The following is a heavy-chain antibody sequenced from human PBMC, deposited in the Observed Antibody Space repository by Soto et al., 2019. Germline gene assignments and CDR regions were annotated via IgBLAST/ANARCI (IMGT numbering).Heavy chain of an antibody. CDR3: ARGPGSSDWRFSYYYMDV. J-gene: IGHJ6*02. D-gene: IGHD6-19*01. CDR2: MNPNSGNT. V-gene: IGHV1-8*01. Sequence: QVQLVQSGAEVKKPGASVKVSCTFTSYDINWVRQATGQGLEWMAWMNPNSGNTRYAQKFQGRVTMTRNTSNFTAYLELSTLRSEDTALYYCARGPGSSDWRFSYYYMDVWGQGTTVPVSS. CDR1: FTSYD.